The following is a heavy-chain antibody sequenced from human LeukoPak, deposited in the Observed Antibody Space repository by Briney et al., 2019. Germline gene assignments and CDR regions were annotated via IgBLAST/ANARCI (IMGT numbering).Heavy chain of an antibody. CDR2: INYSGST. Sequence: SETLSLTCTVSGASINSSSFYWAWIRQPPGEGLACIGTINYSGSTYYNPSLKSRVTMSVDTSKNHFSLKLNSVTAADTAMYYCARSPGDAFDVWGQGTLVTISS. CDR1: GASINSSSFY. J-gene: IGHJ3*01. CDR3: ARSPGDAFDV. V-gene: IGHV4-39*02.